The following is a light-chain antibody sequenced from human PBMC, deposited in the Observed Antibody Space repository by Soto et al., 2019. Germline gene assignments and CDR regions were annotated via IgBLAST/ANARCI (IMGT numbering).Light chain of an antibody. CDR3: QQYNDWPRT. J-gene: IGKJ1*01. Sequence: EIVMTQSPATLSVSPGERATLSCRASQSISTNLAWYHQKPGQAPRLLIYGASTRATGSPDRFSASGSATEFTLTISSLLSEDFAVYYCQQYNDWPRTFGQGTKVDIK. CDR2: GAS. CDR1: QSISTN. V-gene: IGKV3-15*01.